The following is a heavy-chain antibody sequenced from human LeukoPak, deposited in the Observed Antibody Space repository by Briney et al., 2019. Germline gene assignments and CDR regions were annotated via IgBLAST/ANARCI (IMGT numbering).Heavy chain of an antibody. Sequence: SVKVSCKASGGTFSSYAISWVRQAPGQGLEWMGGIIPIFGTVNYAQKFQGRVTITADESTSTAYMELSSLRSEDTAVYYCARGAGIQLWSYFDYWGQGTLVTVSS. D-gene: IGHD5-18*01. V-gene: IGHV1-69*13. J-gene: IGHJ4*02. CDR1: GGTFSSYA. CDR3: ARGAGIQLWSYFDY. CDR2: IIPIFGTV.